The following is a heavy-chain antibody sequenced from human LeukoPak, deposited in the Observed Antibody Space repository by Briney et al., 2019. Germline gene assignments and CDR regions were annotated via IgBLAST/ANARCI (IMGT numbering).Heavy chain of an antibody. J-gene: IGHJ3*02. CDR2: FCWDGYK. D-gene: IGHD4-17*01. Sequence: VGGARRAPGKGLEWLALFCWDGYKRDSPSLKSRPTITKDTTKTQVVLTMTNMDPVDTATYYCAHRLSYGDYRDGRAFDIWGQGTMVTVSS. V-gene: IGHV2-5*02. CDR3: AHRLSYGDYRDGRAFDI.